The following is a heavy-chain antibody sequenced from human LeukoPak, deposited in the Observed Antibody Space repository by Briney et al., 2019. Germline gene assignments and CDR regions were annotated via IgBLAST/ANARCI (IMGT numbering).Heavy chain of an antibody. D-gene: IGHD3-3*01. J-gene: IGHJ6*03. Sequence: ASVKVSCKASGYTFTSYGISWVRQAPGQGLEWMGWISAYNGNTNYAQKLQGRVTMTTDTSTSTAYMELRSLRSDDTAVYYCARTYYDFWSGLNYYYYMDVWGKGTTVTVSS. V-gene: IGHV1-18*01. CDR2: ISAYNGNT. CDR1: GYTFTSYG. CDR3: ARTYYDFWSGLNYYYYMDV.